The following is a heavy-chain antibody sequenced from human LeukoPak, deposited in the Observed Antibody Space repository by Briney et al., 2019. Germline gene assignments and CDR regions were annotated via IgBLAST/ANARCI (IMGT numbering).Heavy chain of an antibody. CDR2: IGSAGDT. Sequence: GGSLRLSCAASGFTFSNYDMHWVRQVTGKGLEWVSGIGSAGDTYYPGSVKGRFTISRENAKNSLYLQMNSLRAGDTAVYYCARRCNNWFDPWGQGTLVTVSS. J-gene: IGHJ5*02. CDR3: ARRCNNWFDP. D-gene: IGHD5-24*01. CDR1: GFTFSNYD. V-gene: IGHV3-13*01.